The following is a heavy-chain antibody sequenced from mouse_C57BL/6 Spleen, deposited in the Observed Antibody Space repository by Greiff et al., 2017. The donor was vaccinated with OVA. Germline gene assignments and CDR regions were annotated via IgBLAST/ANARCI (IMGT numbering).Heavy chain of an antibody. V-gene: IGHV5-9-1*02. D-gene: IGHD2-1*01. CDR3: TRDYGNYYFDY. J-gene: IGHJ2*01. CDR1: GFTFSSYA. Sequence: EVQLQESGEGLVKPGGSLKLSCAASGFTFSSYAMSWVRQTPEKRLEWVAYISSGGDYMYYADTVKGRFTISRDNARNTLYLQMSSLKSEDTAMYYCTRDYGNYYFDYWGQGTTLTVSS. CDR2: ISSGGDYM.